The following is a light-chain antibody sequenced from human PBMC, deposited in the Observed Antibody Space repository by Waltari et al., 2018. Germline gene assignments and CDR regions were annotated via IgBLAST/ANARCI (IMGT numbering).Light chain of an antibody. Sequence: QSALTQPRSVSGSPGQSVTIPCTGTSSYVGGYNDVSWYQQHPGKAPKLMIYDVSKRPAGVPDRFSGSKSGNTASLTISGLQAEDEADYYCCSYAGSYTWVFGGGTKLTVL. J-gene: IGLJ3*02. CDR1: SSYVGGYND. CDR2: DVS. V-gene: IGLV2-11*01. CDR3: CSYAGSYTWV.